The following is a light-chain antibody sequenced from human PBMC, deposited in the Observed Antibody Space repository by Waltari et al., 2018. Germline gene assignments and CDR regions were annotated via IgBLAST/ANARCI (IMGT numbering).Light chain of an antibody. Sequence: QSVLTQPSSVSGAPGQRVTISCTGSTFNIGAGYDVPWYQYLPGTAPKLLISGHRNRPPGVPARFSGSKSGTSASLAISGLRSEDEADYYCTTYDDNLRRWVFGGGTKVTVL. CDR1: TFNIGAGYD. V-gene: IGLV1-40*01. CDR2: GHR. CDR3: TTYDDNLRRWV. J-gene: IGLJ3*02.